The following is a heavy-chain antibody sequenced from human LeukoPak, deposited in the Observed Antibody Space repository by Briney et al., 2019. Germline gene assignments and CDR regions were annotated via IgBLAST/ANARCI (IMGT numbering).Heavy chain of an antibody. J-gene: IGHJ5*02. V-gene: IGHV4-59*11. Sequence: SETLSLTCTVSGGSISGQYWSWIRQPPGKGLEWIGYVHYTGSANYSPSLKNRVTISVDTSTTQFSLKLSSVTAADTAVYFCARSRYTSAPNWFDPWGQGTLVTVSS. D-gene: IGHD1-14*01. CDR2: VHYTGSA. CDR3: ARSRYTSAPNWFDP. CDR1: GGSISGQY.